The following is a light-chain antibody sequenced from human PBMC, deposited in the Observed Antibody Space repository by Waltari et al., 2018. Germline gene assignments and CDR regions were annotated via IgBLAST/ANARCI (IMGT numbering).Light chain of an antibody. J-gene: IGKJ2*01. CDR2: GTS. CDR1: QGVSSRH. CDR3: HQYGNTPGT. V-gene: IGKV3-20*01. Sequence: EVVLTQSPGTLSLSPGERATLSCRASQGVSSRHLGWYHQKPGQAPRLLIYGTSSRATGIPDRFSGSGSGRDFTLTISRLEPEDFAVYYCHQYGNTPGTFGQGTKLETK.